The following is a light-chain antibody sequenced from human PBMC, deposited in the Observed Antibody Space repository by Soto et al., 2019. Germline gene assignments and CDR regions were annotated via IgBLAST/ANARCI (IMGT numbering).Light chain of an antibody. CDR3: QQYGSSAFT. V-gene: IGKV3-20*01. Sequence: EIVLTQSPGTLSLSPGERDTLSCRASQGMSSSYLDWYQQKHGQAPRLLIYGASSRATGIPDRFSGSGSGRDVTLTSSRLEPEVLAVYYCQQYGSSAFTFVPGTKVDIK. J-gene: IGKJ3*01. CDR1: QGMSSSY. CDR2: GAS.